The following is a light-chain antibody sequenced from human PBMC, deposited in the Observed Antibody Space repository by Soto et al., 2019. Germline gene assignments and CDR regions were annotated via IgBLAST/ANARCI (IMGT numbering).Light chain of an antibody. J-gene: IGLJ2*01. CDR1: SSDVGGYNY. Sequence: QYALTQPASVSGSPGQSITISCTGASSDVGGYNYVSWYQHHPGKAPKLMIYDVSNRPSGVSNRFSGSKSGNTASLTISGLQAEDEADYYCSSYTSISTVVFGGGTQLTVL. CDR3: SSYTSISTVV. V-gene: IGLV2-14*03. CDR2: DVS.